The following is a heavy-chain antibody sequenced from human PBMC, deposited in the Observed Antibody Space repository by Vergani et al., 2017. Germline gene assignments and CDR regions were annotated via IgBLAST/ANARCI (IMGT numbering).Heavy chain of an antibody. CDR2: INQDGSEK. Sequence: EVLLVESGGGLVQPGGSLRLSCAASGFTFGTYWMSWVRQAPGKGLEWVANINQDGSEKYYVDSVKGRFTVSRDNAKNSLYLQMNNLRVEDTAVYYCARGGSGWYTVDYWGQGTLVTVFS. V-gene: IGHV3-7*03. J-gene: IGHJ4*02. D-gene: IGHD6-19*01. CDR1: GFTFGTYW. CDR3: ARGGSGWYTVDY.